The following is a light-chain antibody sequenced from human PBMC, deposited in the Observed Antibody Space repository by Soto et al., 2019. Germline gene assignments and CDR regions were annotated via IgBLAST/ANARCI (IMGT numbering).Light chain of an antibody. V-gene: IGLV2-14*01. CDR2: DVS. J-gene: IGLJ1*01. CDR3: SSYTSSSTLYV. Sequence: QSALTQPASVSGSPGQSITISCTGTSRDVGGYNYVSWYQQHPGKAPKLMIYDVSNRPSGVSNRFSGSKSGNTASPTISGLQAEDEADYYCSSYTSSSTLYVFGTGTKVTVL. CDR1: SRDVGGYNY.